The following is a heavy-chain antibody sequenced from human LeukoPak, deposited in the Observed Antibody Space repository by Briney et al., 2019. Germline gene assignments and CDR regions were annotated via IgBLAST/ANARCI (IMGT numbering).Heavy chain of an antibody. D-gene: IGHD6-6*01. CDR1: GYSFTNYW. CDR3: ARTSSSGSRPLNYGMVV. CDR2: IYPRDSDT. J-gene: IGHJ6*02. Sequence: GESLKISCKGSGYSFTNYWSGWARQMPGKGLEWMGLIYPRDSDTRYRPSFEGQVTISADKSISTAYLQWSSLKASDTAMYYCARTSSSGSRPLNYGMVVWGRGPTVTVSS. V-gene: IGHV5-51*01.